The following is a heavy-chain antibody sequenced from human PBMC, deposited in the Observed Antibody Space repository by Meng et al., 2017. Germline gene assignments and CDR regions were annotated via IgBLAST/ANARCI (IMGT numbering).Heavy chain of an antibody. V-gene: IGHV4-34*01. CDR2: INHSGST. Sequence: QVQVQQWGAGLLKPSETLSRTCAVYGGSFSGYYWSWIRQPPGKGLEWIGEINHSGSTNYNPSLKSRVTISVDTSKNQFSLKLSSVTAADTAVYYCARGRYFDWLSYRYYFDYWGQGTLVTVSS. D-gene: IGHD3-9*01. CDR3: ARGRYFDWLSYRYYFDY. CDR1: GGSFSGYY. J-gene: IGHJ4*02.